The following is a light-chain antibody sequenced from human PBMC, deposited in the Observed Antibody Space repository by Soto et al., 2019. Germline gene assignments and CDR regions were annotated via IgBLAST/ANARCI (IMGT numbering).Light chain of an antibody. Sequence: QSALTQPASVSGPPGQSITISCTGTSSDVGGYNYVSWYQQHPGKAPKLMIYEVTNRPSGVSNRFSGSKSGNTASLTISGLQAEDEADYYCSSYTSRSTLVFGTGTKVTVL. CDR2: EVT. CDR3: SSYTSRSTLV. CDR1: SSDVGGYNY. J-gene: IGLJ1*01. V-gene: IGLV2-14*01.